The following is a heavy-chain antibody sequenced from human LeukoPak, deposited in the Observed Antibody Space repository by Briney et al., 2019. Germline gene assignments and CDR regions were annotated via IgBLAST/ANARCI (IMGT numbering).Heavy chain of an antibody. Sequence: GESLRLSCAASGFTVSSNYMSWVRQASGKGLEWVSVIYSGGSTYYADSVKGRFTTSRDNSKNTLYLQMNSLRAEDTAVYYCAGKNVNYYDIWGQGTMVTVSS. CDR2: IYSGGST. CDR3: AGKNVNYYDI. J-gene: IGHJ3*02. CDR1: GFTVSSNY. D-gene: IGHD3-10*01. V-gene: IGHV3-53*01.